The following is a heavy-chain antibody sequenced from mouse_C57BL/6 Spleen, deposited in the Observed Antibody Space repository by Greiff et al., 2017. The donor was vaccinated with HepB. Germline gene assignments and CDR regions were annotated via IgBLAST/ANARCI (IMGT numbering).Heavy chain of an antibody. D-gene: IGHD6-5*01. V-gene: IGHV5-17*01. Sequence: EVKLMESGGGLVKPGGSLKLSCAASGFTFSDYGMHWVRQAPEKGLEWVAYISSGSSTIYYADTVKGRFTISRDNAKNTLFLQMSSLRSEDTAMYYCARPAYGRMDYWGQGTSVTVSS. CDR2: ISSGSSTI. CDR1: GFTFSDYG. J-gene: IGHJ4*01. CDR3: ARPAYGRMDY.